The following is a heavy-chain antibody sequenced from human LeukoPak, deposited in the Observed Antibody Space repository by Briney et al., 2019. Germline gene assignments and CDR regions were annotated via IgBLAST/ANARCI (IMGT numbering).Heavy chain of an antibody. D-gene: IGHD3-10*01. CDR2: IDPSDSYP. V-gene: IGHV5-10-1*01. CDR1: GYSFISYW. Sequence: GESLRISCKGSGYSFISYWISWVRQMPGKGVEWMVRIDPSDSYPNYSPSFQGHVTISPDKSISTAYLQWSSLKASDTAMYYCARKGKGPNDAFGIWGQGTMVTVSS. CDR3: ARKGKGPNDAFGI. J-gene: IGHJ3*02.